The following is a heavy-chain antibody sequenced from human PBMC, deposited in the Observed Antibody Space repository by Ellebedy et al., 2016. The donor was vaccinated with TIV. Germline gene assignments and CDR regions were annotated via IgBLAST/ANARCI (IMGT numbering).Heavy chain of an antibody. CDR1: GFTISTYG. CDR2: IWDDGSQT. J-gene: IGHJ6*02. Sequence: PGGSLRLSCAASGFTISTYGMHWVRQAPGKGLEWVAIIWDDGSQTYYADSVKGRFTISRDTSKNTLYLQMNNLRTEDSAVYFCAKVRRIQIWGPYGVDVWGQGASVTVSS. V-gene: IGHV3-33*06. CDR3: AKVRRIQIWGPYGVDV. D-gene: IGHD5-18*01.